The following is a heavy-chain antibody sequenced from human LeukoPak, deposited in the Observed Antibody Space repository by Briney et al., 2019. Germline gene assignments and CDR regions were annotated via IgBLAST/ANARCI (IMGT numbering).Heavy chain of an antibody. CDR3: ARGNILSGYCFDF. CDR1: GGSISGYY. V-gene: IGHV4-34*01. Sequence: PSETLSLTCAVYGGSISGYYWSWIRQPPGKGLEWVGEIHYTGGTSYNPSLKSRATISIGTSRNQLSLKLSSVTAADTAVYYCARGNILSGYCFDFWGQGALVTVSS. D-gene: IGHD3-9*01. CDR2: IHYTGGT. J-gene: IGHJ4*02.